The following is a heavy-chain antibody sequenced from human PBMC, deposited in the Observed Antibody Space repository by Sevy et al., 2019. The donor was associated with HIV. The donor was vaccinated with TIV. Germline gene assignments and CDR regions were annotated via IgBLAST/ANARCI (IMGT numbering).Heavy chain of an antibody. CDR1: GDSISNSRYY. D-gene: IGHD2-2*01. J-gene: IGHJ4*02. CDR2: VYYSGST. V-gene: IGHV4-39*01. CDR3: ANQPLTLISPPDS. Sequence: SETLSLTCTVSGDSISNSRYYWGWIRQPPGKGLEWIGSVYYSGSTYYNPSLKSQVTLSINTSKNQFLLKVNSVTATDTAVYYCANQPLTLISPPDSWGQGTLVTVSS.